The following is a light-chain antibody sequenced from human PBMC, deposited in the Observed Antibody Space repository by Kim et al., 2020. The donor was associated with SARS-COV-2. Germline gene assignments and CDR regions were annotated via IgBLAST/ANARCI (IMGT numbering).Light chain of an antibody. J-gene: IGLJ3*02. CDR3: QVWDSSSDHWV. V-gene: IGLV3-21*04. CDR2: YDS. Sequence: PGKAARITCGGNNIGSKSVLWYQQKPGQAPVLVIYYDSDRPSGIPERFSGSNSGNTATLTISRVEAGDEADYYCQVWDSSSDHWVFGGGTQLTVL. CDR1: NIGSKS.